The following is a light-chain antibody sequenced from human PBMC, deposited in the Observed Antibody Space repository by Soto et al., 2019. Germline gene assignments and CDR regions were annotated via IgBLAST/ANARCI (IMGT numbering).Light chain of an antibody. CDR2: AAS. V-gene: IGKV3-20*01. Sequence: DIVLTQSPGTLSLSPGDRATLSCRASQIISSTYLGWYQQKPGEAPRLLIYAASSRATGIPDRFSGSGSGTDFTLTISRLEPEDFAVYYCQHYGTSLYTFGQGTKLEIK. CDR3: QHYGTSLYT. J-gene: IGKJ2*01. CDR1: QIISSTY.